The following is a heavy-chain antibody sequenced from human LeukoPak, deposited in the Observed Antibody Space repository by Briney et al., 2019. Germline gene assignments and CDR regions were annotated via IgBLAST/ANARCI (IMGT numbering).Heavy chain of an antibody. J-gene: IGHJ6*03. CDR2: ISAYNGNT. CDR1: GYTFTSYG. V-gene: IGHV1-18*01. Sequence: GASVKVSCKASGYTFTSYGISWVRQAPGQELEWMGWISAYNGNTNYAQKLQGRVTMTTDTSTSTAYMELRSLRSDDTAVYYCARDTCSSTSCYAYYYYMDVWGKGTTVTVSS. CDR3: ARDTCSSTSCYAYYYYMDV. D-gene: IGHD2-2*01.